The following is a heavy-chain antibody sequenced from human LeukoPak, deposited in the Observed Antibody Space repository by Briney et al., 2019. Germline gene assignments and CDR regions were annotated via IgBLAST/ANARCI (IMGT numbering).Heavy chain of an antibody. J-gene: IGHJ4*02. CDR1: GFSFGSHA. CDR3: VKGGRICGSSTCRVDY. V-gene: IGHV3-23*01. Sequence: PGGSLRLSCAASGFSFGSHAMSWVRQAPGKGLEWVPVISGSGAVTHYADSVKGRFTISRDKSNNMLYLQMDNLSAEDTAIYYCVKGGRICGSSTCRVDYWGQGTLVTVSS. CDR2: ISGSGAVT. D-gene: IGHD2-2*01.